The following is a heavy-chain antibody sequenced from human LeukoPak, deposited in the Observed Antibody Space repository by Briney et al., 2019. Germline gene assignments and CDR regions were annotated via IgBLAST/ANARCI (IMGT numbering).Heavy chain of an antibody. V-gene: IGHV3-23*01. J-gene: IGHJ4*02. CDR2: ISGSGGST. CDR1: GFTFSTYG. D-gene: IGHD3-10*01. Sequence: HSGGSLRLSCAASGFTFSTYGMSWVRQAPGKGLEWVSAISGSGGSTYYADSVKGRFTISRDNSKNTLYLQMNSLRAEDTAVYYCAKDPGDYYGSGSFDYWGQGTLVTVSS. CDR3: AKDPGDYYGSGSFDY.